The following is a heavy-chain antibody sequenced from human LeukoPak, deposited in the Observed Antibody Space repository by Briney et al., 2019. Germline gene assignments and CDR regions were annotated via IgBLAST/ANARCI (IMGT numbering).Heavy chain of an antibody. Sequence: GGSLRLSCAASGFTFSSYGMHWVRQAPGKGLEWVSMIYSGGNTFYTDSVKGRFIISRDNSKNTLDLQMNSLRAEDTAVYYCARGDSLGATLTDLDYWGQGTLVTVSS. D-gene: IGHD1-26*01. CDR2: IYSGGNT. J-gene: IGHJ4*02. V-gene: IGHV3-66*01. CDR3: ARGDSLGATLTDLDY. CDR1: GFTFSSYG.